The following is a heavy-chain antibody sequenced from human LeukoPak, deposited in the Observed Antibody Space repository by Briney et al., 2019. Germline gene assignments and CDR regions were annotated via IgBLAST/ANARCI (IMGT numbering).Heavy chain of an antibody. J-gene: IGHJ4*02. D-gene: IGHD3-22*01. CDR1: GFTFSSYG. CDR2: ISYDGSNK. CDR3: ASTGGGQNYYDSSGYAVY. V-gene: IGHV3-30*03. Sequence: ERSLILSCAAYGFTFSSYGMHWVRQAPGKGLEWVAVISYDGSNKYYADSVKGRFTISRDNSKNTLYLQMNSLRAEDTAVYYCASTGGGQNYYDSSGYAVYWGQGTLVTVSS.